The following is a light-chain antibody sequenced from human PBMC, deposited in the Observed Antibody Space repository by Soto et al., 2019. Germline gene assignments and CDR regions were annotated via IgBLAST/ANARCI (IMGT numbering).Light chain of an antibody. V-gene: IGKV1-5*03. CDR3: QHYNSYSEA. J-gene: IGKJ5*01. CDR2: KAS. Sequence: DIQMTQSPSTLSGSVGDRVTITCRASQTISSWLAWYQQKPGKAPKLLIYKASTLKSGVPSRFRGSGSGTEFTLTISRLQPDDFETYYCQHYNSYSEAFGQGTRLEIK. CDR1: QTISSW.